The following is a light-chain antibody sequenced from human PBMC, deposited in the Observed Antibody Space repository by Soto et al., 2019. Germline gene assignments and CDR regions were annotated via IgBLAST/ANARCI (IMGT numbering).Light chain of an antibody. CDR1: QSVSSY. CDR3: QQRSNWPPT. Sequence: EIVLTQSPATLSLSPGERATLSCRASQSVSSYLAWFQQKPGQSPRLLIYDASKRATGIPARFSGSWSGTDFTLTISSLEPEDFAVYFCQQRSNWPPTFGQGTWVEIK. J-gene: IGKJ1*01. V-gene: IGKV3-11*01. CDR2: DAS.